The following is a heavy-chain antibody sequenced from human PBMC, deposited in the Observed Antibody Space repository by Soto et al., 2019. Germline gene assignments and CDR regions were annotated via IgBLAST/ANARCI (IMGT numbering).Heavy chain of an antibody. CDR1: RYSFTSYG. V-gene: IGHV1-18*04. D-gene: IGHD6-25*01. J-gene: IGHJ4*02. CDR2: ISANSGNT. Sequence: QVQLVQSGPEVKKPGASVKVSCKASRYSFTSYGVSWVRQAAGEGLEGMGWISANSGNTDYAQKFRDRVTMTTETSTSTAYMDLRSLRSDDTAVYYCVRDSQRNDYWGQGSLVTVSS. CDR3: VRDSQRNDY.